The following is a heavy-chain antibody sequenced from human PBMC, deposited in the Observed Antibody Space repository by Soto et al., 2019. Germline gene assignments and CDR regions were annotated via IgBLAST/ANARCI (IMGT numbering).Heavy chain of an antibody. CDR1: GFTFSSYA. J-gene: IGHJ4*02. D-gene: IGHD6-6*01. CDR2: ISGSGGDT. Sequence: EVQLLESGGGLVQPGGSLRLSCAASGFTFSSYAMNWVRQAPGKGLEWVSTISGSGGDTYYADSVKGRFSISRDNSKYALSLQMDSLRAEDTAVYYCAKGGRSSSGLDFAYWGQGTLVTVSS. V-gene: IGHV3-23*01. CDR3: AKGGRSSSGLDFAY.